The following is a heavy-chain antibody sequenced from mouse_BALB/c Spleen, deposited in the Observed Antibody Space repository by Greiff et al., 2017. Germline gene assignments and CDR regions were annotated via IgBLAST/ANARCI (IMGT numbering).Heavy chain of an antibody. Sequence: EVQLQQSGAELVKPGASVKLSCTASGFNIKDNYMHWVKQRPEQGLEWIGRIDPANGNTEYDPKFQGKATMTADTSSNTAYLQLSSLTSEDTAVYYCAREGNDWDFDVWGAGTLVTVS. CDR3: AREGNDWDFDV. CDR2: IDPANGNT. D-gene: IGHD2-1*01. V-gene: IGHV14-3*02. CDR1: GFNIKDNY. J-gene: IGHJ1*01.